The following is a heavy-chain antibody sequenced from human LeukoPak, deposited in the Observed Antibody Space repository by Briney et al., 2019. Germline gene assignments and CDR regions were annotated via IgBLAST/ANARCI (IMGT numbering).Heavy chain of an antibody. CDR3: AREDDILTGYYD. D-gene: IGHD3-9*01. J-gene: IGHJ4*02. V-gene: IGHV1-18*04. CDR2: ISAYNGNT. Sequence: ASVKVSCKASGYTFTGYYMHWVRQAPGQGLEWMGWISAYNGNTNYAQKLQGRVTMTTDTSTSTAYMELRSLRSDDTAVYYCAREDDILTGYYDWGQGTLVTVSS. CDR1: GYTFTGYY.